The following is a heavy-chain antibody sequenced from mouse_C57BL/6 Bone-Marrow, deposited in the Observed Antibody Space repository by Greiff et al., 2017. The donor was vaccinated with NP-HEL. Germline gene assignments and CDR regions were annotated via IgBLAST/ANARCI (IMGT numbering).Heavy chain of an antibody. CDR2: IYPGDGDT. V-gene: IGHV1-80*01. CDR3: ARRIYYYGSSPFAY. CDR1: GYAFSSYW. D-gene: IGHD1-1*01. J-gene: IGHJ3*01. Sequence: QVQLQHSGAELVKPGASVKISCKASGYAFSSYWMNWVKQRPGKGLEWIGQIYPGDGDTNYNGKFKGKATLTADKSSSTAYMQLSSLTSEDSAVYFCARRIYYYGSSPFAYWGQGTLVTVSA.